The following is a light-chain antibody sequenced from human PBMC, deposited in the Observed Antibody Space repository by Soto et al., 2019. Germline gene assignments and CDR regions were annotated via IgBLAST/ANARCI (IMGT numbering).Light chain of an antibody. CDR3: CSYAGSSTYV. CDR1: SSDVGSYNL. V-gene: IGLV2-23*01. CDR2: EGS. Sequence: QSALTQPASVSGSPGQSITISCTGTSSDVGSYNLVSWYQQHPGKAPKLMIYEGSKRPSGVSNRFSGSKSGNTASLTISGLQAEDEADYYCCSYAGSSTYVFGGGTKLTAL. J-gene: IGLJ2*01.